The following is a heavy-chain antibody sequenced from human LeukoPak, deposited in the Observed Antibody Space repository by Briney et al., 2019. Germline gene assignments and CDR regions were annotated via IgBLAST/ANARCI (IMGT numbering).Heavy chain of an antibody. D-gene: IGHD6-19*01. J-gene: IGHJ4*02. CDR1: GYTFTGYY. CDR3: ARREGSSGWYVFSY. V-gene: IGHV1-2*02. Sequence: ASVKVSCKASGYTFTGYYMHWVRQAPGQGLEWMGWIKPNSGGTKYAQKFQGRVTMTRDTSISTAYMELSRLRSDDTAVYYCARREGSSGWYVFSYWGQGTLVTVSS. CDR2: IKPNSGGT.